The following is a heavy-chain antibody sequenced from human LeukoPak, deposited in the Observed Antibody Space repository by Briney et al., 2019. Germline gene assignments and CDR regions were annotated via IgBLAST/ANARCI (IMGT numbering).Heavy chain of an antibody. Sequence: TSETLSLTCTVSNVSISGSSFYWGWIRQSPGKGLEWIGTIYYSGSTYYNPSLKSRVTISVDTSKNQFSLKLSSVTAADTGVYYCARGLAAAYTSWGQGTLVTVSS. D-gene: IGHD6-13*01. CDR3: ARGLAAAYTS. V-gene: IGHV4-39*01. CDR2: IYYSGST. CDR1: NVSISGSSFY. J-gene: IGHJ5*02.